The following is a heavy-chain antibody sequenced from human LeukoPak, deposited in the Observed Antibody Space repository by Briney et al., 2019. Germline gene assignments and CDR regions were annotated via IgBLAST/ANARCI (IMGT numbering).Heavy chain of an antibody. V-gene: IGHV3-30*02. D-gene: IGHD6-6*01. CDR2: IRYDGSNK. CDR3: ARVLWEYSSSSAYYFDY. CDR1: GFTFSSYG. Sequence: PGGSLRLSCAASGFTFSSYGMHWVRQAPGKGLEWVAFIRYDGSNKYYADSVKGRFTISRDNSKNTLYLQMNSLRAEDTAVYYCARVLWEYSSSSAYYFDYWGQGTLVTVSS. J-gene: IGHJ4*02.